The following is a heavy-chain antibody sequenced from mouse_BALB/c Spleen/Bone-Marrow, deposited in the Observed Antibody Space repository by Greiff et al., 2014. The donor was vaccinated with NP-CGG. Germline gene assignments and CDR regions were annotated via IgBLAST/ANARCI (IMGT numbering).Heavy chain of an antibody. CDR1: GYSFTGYT. J-gene: IGHJ3*01. D-gene: IGHD1-1*01. CDR2: INPYNGGT. CDR3: ARENYGSSHGFAY. Sequence: VQLKESGPELVKPGSSMKMSCKASGYSFTGYTMNWVKQSHGKNLEWIGLINPYNGGTSYNQKFKGKATLTVNKSSSTAYMELLSLTSEDSAVYYCARENYGSSHGFAYWGQGTQVTVSA. V-gene: IGHV1-22*01.